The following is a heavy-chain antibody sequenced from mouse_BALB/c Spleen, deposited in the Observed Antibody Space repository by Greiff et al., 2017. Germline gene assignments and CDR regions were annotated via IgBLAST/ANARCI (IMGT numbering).Heavy chain of an antibody. D-gene: IGHD1-1*01. CDR2: IHPSDSET. V-gene: IGHV1-74*01. J-gene: IGHJ2*01. Sequence: QVQLQQPGAELVRPGASVKLSCKASGYSFTSYWMNWVKQRPGQGLEWIGMIHPSDSETRLNQKFKDKATLTVDKSSSTAYMQLSSPTSEDSAVYYCAKGFPLITTVVAYYFDYWGQGTTLTVSS. CDR1: GYSFTSYW. CDR3: AKGFPLITTVVAYYFDY.